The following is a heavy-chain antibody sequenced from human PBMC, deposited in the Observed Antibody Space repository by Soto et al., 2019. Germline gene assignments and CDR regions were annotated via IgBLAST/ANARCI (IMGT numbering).Heavy chain of an antibody. CDR1: GYTFTSYG. CDR2: ISAYNGNT. D-gene: IGHD2-8*02. J-gene: IGHJ6*02. V-gene: IGHV1-18*04. CDR3: ARDLGWWLGFSYGMDV. Sequence: ASVKVSCKASGYTFTSYGISWVRQAPGQGLEWMGWISAYNGNTNYAQKLQGRVTMTTDTSKSTAYMELRSLRSDDTAVYYCARDLGWWLGFSYGMDVWGQGTTVTVSS.